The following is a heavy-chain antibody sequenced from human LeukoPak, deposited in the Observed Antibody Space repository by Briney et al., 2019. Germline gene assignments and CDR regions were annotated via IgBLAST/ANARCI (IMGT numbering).Heavy chain of an antibody. Sequence: PSETLSLTCAVYGGSFSGYYWSWIRQPPGKGLEWIGEINHSGSTNYNPSLKSRVTISVDTSKNQFSLKLSSVTAADTAVYYCASRTPVQAYYYYYMDVWGKGTTVTVSS. CDR1: GGSFSGYY. V-gene: IGHV4-34*01. CDR2: INHSGST. CDR3: ASRTPVQAYYYYYMDV. J-gene: IGHJ6*03. D-gene: IGHD2-15*01.